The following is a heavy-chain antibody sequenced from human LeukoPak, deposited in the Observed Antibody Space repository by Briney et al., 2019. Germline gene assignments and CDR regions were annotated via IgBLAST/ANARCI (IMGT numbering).Heavy chain of an antibody. CDR2: ITAYKGNT. CDR1: GYTFTSYG. V-gene: IGHV1-18*01. Sequence: ASVKVSCKASGYTFTSYGISWVRQAPGQGLEWVGWITAYKGNTNNAQKLQGRVTMTTDTSTSTAYMELRSLRSDDTAVYYCARDPYYYDSSGYSHPYAFDIWGQGTMVTVSS. CDR3: ARDPYYYDSSGYSHPYAFDI. D-gene: IGHD3-22*01. J-gene: IGHJ3*02.